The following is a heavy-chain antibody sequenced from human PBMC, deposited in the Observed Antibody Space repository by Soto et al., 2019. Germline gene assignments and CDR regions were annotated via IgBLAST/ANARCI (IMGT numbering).Heavy chain of an antibody. CDR3: AREVDGGDSLDV. J-gene: IGHJ6*02. CDR2: IHHSGSI. D-gene: IGHD2-21*02. Sequence: QVQLQQSGPGLVKPSQTLSLTCTVSGDSISSDYYHWTWIRQSPGKGLEWIGYIHHSGSILYNPSLKSRVTISVDTSKNHFSLHLTSVTASDTAVYFCAREVDGGDSLDVWGQGTTVTVSS. V-gene: IGHV4-30-4*08. CDR1: GDSISSDYYH.